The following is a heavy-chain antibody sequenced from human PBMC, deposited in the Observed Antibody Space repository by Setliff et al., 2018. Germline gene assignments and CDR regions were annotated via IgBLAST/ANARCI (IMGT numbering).Heavy chain of an antibody. Sequence: SETLSLTCSVSGDSLDSIAEGNQFWGWIRQPAGRGLEYIGHFFMSGGPTSDPSFKSRVRISLDMSRNQFCLNLKNVTAADTATYYCVRAPVYCSGDCYPRWFDPWGQGTLVTVSS. CDR1: GDSLDSIAEGNQF. CDR2: FFMSGGP. V-gene: IGHV4-61*09. D-gene: IGHD2-21*02. J-gene: IGHJ5*02. CDR3: VRAPVYCSGDCYPRWFDP.